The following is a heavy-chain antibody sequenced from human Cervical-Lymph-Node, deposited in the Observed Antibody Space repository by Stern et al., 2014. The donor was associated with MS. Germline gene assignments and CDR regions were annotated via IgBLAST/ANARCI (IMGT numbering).Heavy chain of an antibody. V-gene: IGHV2-5*02. CDR2: IYWDDTA. Sequence: QITLKESGPFLVKPTQTLTLTCTVSGFSLSTSGEGVGWFRQPPGKALEWLDVIYWDDTARFSPSLQRRLTITKDTSKNQVVLTLANMAPVDTATYYCEHTTVTFDEAYGLDVWGQGTTVTVSS. J-gene: IGHJ6*02. CDR3: EHTTVTFDEAYGLDV. D-gene: IGHD4-17*01. CDR1: GFSLSTSGEG.